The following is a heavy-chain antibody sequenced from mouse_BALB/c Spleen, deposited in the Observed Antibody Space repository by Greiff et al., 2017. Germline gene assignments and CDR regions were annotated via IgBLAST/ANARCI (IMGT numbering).Heavy chain of an antibody. J-gene: IGHJ3*01. D-gene: IGHD2-4*01. V-gene: IGHV3-2*02. Sequence: EVQLQESGPGLVKPSQSLSLTCTVTGYSITSDYAWNWIRQFPGNKLEWMGYISYSGSTSYNPSLKSRISITRDTSKNQFFLQLNSVTTEDTATYYCASDYDYGRFAYWGQGTLVTVSA. CDR1: GYSITSDYA. CDR2: ISYSGST. CDR3: ASDYDYGRFAY.